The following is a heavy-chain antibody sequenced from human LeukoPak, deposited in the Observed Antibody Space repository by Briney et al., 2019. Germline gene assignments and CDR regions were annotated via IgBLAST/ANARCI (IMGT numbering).Heavy chain of an antibody. CDR3: ARLYCGGDCYSCMDV. Sequence: PSETLSLTCTVSGGSISSYYWSWIRQPPGKGLEWIGYIYYSGSTNYNPSLKSRVTISVDTSKNQFSLKLSSVTAADTAVYYCARLYCGGDCYSCMDVWGQGTTVTVSS. D-gene: IGHD2-21*01. J-gene: IGHJ6*02. V-gene: IGHV4-59*08. CDR2: IYYSGST. CDR1: GGSISSYY.